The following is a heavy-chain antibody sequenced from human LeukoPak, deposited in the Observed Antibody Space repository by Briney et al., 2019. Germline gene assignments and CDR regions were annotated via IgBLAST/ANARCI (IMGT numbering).Heavy chain of an antibody. Sequence: PGGSLRLARVGSGFSFSTYDMGWVHQTPGKGLEWVSAISTTGGYTEDADSVKGRFTISRDNSQNTLFLQMHSLRAEDTAVYYCAKKPATIKFPFDIWGQGTLVTVSP. V-gene: IGHV3-23*01. CDR2: ISTTGGYT. D-gene: IGHD5-24*01. CDR1: GFSFSTYD. J-gene: IGHJ4*02. CDR3: AKKPATIKFPFDI.